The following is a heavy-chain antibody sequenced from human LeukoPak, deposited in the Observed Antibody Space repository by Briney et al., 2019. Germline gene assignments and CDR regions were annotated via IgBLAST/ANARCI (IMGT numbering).Heavy chain of an antibody. Sequence: GGSLRLSCAASGFTFSSSSMNWVRQAPGKGLEWVSSMSPNSDYIYYADSMKGRFTVSRDNAKNSPYLQVDSLRAEDTAMYYCASGGDFDYWGQGTLVTVSS. CDR2: MSPNSDYI. V-gene: IGHV3-21*01. CDR1: GFTFSSSS. CDR3: ASGGDFDY. D-gene: IGHD4-17*01. J-gene: IGHJ4*02.